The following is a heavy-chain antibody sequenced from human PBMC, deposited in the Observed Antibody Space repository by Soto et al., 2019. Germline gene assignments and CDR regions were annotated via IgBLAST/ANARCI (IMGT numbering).Heavy chain of an antibody. CDR3: ARESEDLTSNFDY. J-gene: IGHJ4*02. Sequence: GGSLRLSCAASGFTFTRYSMNWVRQAPGKGLEWVSSISSTTNYIYYGDSMKGRFTISRDNAKNSLYLEMNSLRAEDTAVYYCARESEDLTSNFDYWGQGTLVTVFS. CDR1: GFTFTRYS. CDR2: ISSTTNYI. V-gene: IGHV3-21*06.